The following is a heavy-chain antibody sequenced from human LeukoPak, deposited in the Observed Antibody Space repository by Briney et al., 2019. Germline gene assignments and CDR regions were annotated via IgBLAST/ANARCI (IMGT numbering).Heavy chain of an antibody. D-gene: IGHD4-23*01. J-gene: IGHJ4*02. Sequence: SVKVSCKASGGTFSSYAISWVRQAPGQGLEWMGGIIPIFGTANYAQKFQGRVTITTDEPTSTAYMELSSLRSEDAAVYYCARARSNSGSYFDYWGQGTLVTVSS. CDR2: IIPIFGTA. V-gene: IGHV1-69*05. CDR1: GGTFSSYA. CDR3: ARARSNSGSYFDY.